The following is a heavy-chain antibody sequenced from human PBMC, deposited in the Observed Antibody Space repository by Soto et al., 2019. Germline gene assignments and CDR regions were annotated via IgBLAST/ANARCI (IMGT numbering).Heavy chain of an antibody. CDR1: VGSISTYY. D-gene: IGHD3-3*02. V-gene: IGHV4-59*01. CDR3: ARSISGSSTHPALGY. CDR2: ISYSGST. J-gene: IGHJ4*02. Sequence: SESLSIACTVSVGSISTYYWSWIRQSPGKGLEWIGYISYSGSTKYNPSLQGRVTMTTDTSTSTAYMELRSLRSDDTAVYYCARSISGSSTHPALGYWGQGTLVTVSS.